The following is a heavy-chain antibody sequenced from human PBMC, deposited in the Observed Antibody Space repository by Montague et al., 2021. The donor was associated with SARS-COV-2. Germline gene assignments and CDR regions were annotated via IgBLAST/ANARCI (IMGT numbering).Heavy chain of an antibody. D-gene: IGHD6-19*01. Sequence: SETLSLTCTVSGYSISTGYYWGWIRQPPGKGLEWIGTIYHSGSTYSNPSFKSRVTISVDTSKNQFSLNLSSVTAADTAVYYCAKVAGSHDTFDIWGRGTMVTVSS. J-gene: IGHJ3*02. CDR1: GYSISTGYY. CDR3: AKVAGSHDTFDI. V-gene: IGHV4-38-2*02. CDR2: IYHSGST.